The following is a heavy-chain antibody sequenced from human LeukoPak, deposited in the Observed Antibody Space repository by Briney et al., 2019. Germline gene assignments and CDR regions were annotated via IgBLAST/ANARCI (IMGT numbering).Heavy chain of an antibody. D-gene: IGHD3-10*01. J-gene: IGHJ6*02. V-gene: IGHV1-2*02. CDR3: AREGSQYDYGSGPSNV. Sequence: ASVKVSCKACGYTLTAYYIHWVRQAPGQGLEWMGWINPNSGGTNYAQKFQGRVTMISDTSISTIYMEFNRLRSDDTAVYYCAREGSQYDYGSGPSNVWGQGTTVSVSS. CDR2: INPNSGGT. CDR1: GYTLTAYY.